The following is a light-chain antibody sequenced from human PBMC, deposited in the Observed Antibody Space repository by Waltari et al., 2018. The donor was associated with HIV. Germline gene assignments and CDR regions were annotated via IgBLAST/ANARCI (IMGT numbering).Light chain of an antibody. CDR2: WDP. CDR1: QSVFYVSNNNTY. Sequence: DFVMTQSPDVLTVSLGERATINCNSSQSVFYVSNNNTYLAWYQQNPVQPPKLLSYWDPAREPGVADRLSGSGSGTDFTLTISSLQPEDVAVYHCQQYYNIPLTFGGGTKVEIK. V-gene: IGKV4-1*01. J-gene: IGKJ4*01. CDR3: QQYYNIPLT.